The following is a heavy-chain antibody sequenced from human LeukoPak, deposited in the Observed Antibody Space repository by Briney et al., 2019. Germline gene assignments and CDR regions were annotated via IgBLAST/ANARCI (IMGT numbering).Heavy chain of an antibody. J-gene: IGHJ3*02. CDR1: GGTFSSYA. D-gene: IGHD5-18*01. CDR3: ARGGDVDTAMVDAFDI. Sequence: VASVKVSCKASGGTFSSYAISWVRQAPGQGLEWMGRIIPILGIASYAQKFQGRVTITADKSTSTAYMELSSLRSEDTAVYYCARGGDVDTAMVDAFDIWGQGTMVTVSS. CDR2: IIPILGIA. V-gene: IGHV1-69*04.